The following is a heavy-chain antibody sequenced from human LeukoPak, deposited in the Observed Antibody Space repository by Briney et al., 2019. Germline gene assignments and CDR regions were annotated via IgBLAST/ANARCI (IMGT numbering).Heavy chain of an antibody. CDR3: ATPLDYYDSSGYHQGGD. CDR1: GFTFSRYW. V-gene: IGHV3-7*03. J-gene: IGHJ4*02. Sequence: GGSLRLSCAASGFTFSRYWMTWVRQAPGKGLEWVANIKQDGSKKNYVDSVKGRFTISRDNAKNSLYLQMNSLRAEDTAVYYCATPLDYYDSSGYHQGGDWGQGTLVTVSS. CDR2: IKQDGSKK. D-gene: IGHD3-22*01.